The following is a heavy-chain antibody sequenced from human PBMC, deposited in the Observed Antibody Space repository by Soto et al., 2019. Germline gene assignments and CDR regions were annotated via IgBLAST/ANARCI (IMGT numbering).Heavy chain of an antibody. CDR3: AREGGLVPAASFQYYFDY. V-gene: IGHV4-31*03. D-gene: IGHD2-2*01. J-gene: IGHJ4*02. CDR2: IYYSGST. CDR1: GGSISSGGYY. Sequence: SETLSLTCTVSGGSISSGGYYWSWIRQHPGKGLEWIGYIYYSGSTYYNPSLKSRVTISVDTSKNQFSLKLSSVTAADTAVYYCAREGGLVPAASFQYYFDYWGQGTLVTVSS.